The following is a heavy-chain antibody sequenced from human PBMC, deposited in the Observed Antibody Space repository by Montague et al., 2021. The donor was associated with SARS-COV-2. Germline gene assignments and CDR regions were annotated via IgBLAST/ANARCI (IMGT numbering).Heavy chain of an antibody. D-gene: IGHD3-10*01. CDR3: AGALWFGEKCFDY. V-gene: IGHV3-21*01. CDR1: GFTFSSYS. Sequence: SLRLSCAASGFTFSSYSMNWVRQAPGKGLEWVSSISSSSSYIYYADSVEGRFTISRDNAKNSLYLQMNSLRAEDTAVYYCAGALWFGEKCFDYWGQGTLVTVSS. CDR2: ISSSSSYI. J-gene: IGHJ4*02.